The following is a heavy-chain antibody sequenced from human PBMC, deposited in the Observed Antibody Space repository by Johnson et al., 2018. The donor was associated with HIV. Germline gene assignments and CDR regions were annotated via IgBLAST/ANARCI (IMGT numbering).Heavy chain of an antibody. D-gene: IGHD2-15*01. CDR3: ARVGVDDAFDF. CDR2: ISYDGSYN. Sequence: QVQLVESGGGVVQPGRSLRLSCAASGFTFSSYAMHWVRQAPGKGLEWVAVISYDGSYNYYADSVKGRFTISRDNSKNTLYLQMNSLRAEDTALYSCARVGVDDAFDFWGQGTMVTVSS. CDR1: GFTFSSYA. V-gene: IGHV3-30*04. J-gene: IGHJ3*01.